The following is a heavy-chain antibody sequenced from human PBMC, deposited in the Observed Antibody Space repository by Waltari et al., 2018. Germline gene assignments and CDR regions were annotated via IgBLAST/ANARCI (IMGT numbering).Heavy chain of an antibody. CDR2: INAGNGNT. D-gene: IGHD3-22*01. Sequence: QVQLVQSGAEVKKPGASVKVSCKASGYTFTSYAMHWVRQAPGQRLDWMGWINAGNGNTKYSQKFQGRVTITRDTSASTAYMELSSLRSEDTAVYYSARGYYDSSGYYYYFDYWGQGTLVTVSS. J-gene: IGHJ4*02. CDR3: ARGYYDSSGYYYYFDY. CDR1: GYTFTSYA. V-gene: IGHV1-3*01.